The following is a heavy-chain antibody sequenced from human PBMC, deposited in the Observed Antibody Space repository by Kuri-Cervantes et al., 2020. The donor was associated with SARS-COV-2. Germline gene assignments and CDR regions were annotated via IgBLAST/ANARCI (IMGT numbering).Heavy chain of an antibody. D-gene: IGHD1-26*01. CDR1: GGSFSGYY. CDR3: ARGRTYSGSYSASRGVVAFDI. CDR2: INHSGST. V-gene: IGHV4-34*01. J-gene: IGHJ3*02. Sequence: SETLSLTCAADGGSFSGYYWSWIRQPPGKGLEWIGEINHSGSTNYNPSLKSRVTISVDTSKNQFSLKLSSVTAADTAVYYCARGRTYSGSYSASRGVVAFDIWGQGTMVTVSS.